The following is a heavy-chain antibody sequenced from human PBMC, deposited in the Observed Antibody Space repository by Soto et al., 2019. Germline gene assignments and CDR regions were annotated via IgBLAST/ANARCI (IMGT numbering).Heavy chain of an antibody. CDR1: GGSISSGGYS. V-gene: IGHV4-30-2*01. CDR2: IYHSGST. Sequence: SETLSLTCAVSGGSISSGGYSWSWIRQPPGKGLEWIGYIYHSGSTYYNPSLKSRVTISVDRSKNQFSLKLSSVTAADTAVYFCARASHYYDSSGYEGWFDPRGQGTLVTVSS. D-gene: IGHD3-22*01. J-gene: IGHJ5*02. CDR3: ARASHYYDSSGYEGWFDP.